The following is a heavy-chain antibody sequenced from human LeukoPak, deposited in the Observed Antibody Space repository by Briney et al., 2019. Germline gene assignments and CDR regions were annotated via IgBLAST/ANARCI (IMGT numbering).Heavy chain of an antibody. CDR1: GGSFSGYY. Sequence: SETLSLTCAVYGGSFSGYYWSWIRQPPGKGLEWIGEINHSGSTNYNPSLKSRVTISVDTSKNQFSLKLSSVTAADKAVYYCARPTKAYYYYYYMDVWGKGTTVTVSS. CDR3: ARPTKAYYYYYYMDV. J-gene: IGHJ6*03. CDR2: INHSGST. V-gene: IGHV4-34*01. D-gene: IGHD2-8*01.